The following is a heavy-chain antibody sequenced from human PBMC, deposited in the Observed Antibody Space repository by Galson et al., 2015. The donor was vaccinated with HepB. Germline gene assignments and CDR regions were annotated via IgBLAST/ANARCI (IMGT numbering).Heavy chain of an antibody. V-gene: IGHV1-18*01. CDR3: GRVTYGDFWSGYYTTNYYYHMDV. J-gene: IGHJ6*03. Sequence: SVKVSCKASGYTFTSYGISWVRQAPGQGLEWMGWTSDYSGDTNYAQKFQGRVSMTTDTSTSTAYMELGSLRSDDTAVYYCGRVTYGDFWSGYYTTNYYYHMDVWGKGTTVTVSS. CDR1: GYTFTSYG. CDR2: TSDYSGDT. D-gene: IGHD3-3*01.